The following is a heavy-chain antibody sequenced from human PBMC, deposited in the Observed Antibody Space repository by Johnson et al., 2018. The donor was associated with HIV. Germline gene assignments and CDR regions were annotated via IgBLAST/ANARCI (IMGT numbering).Heavy chain of an antibody. Sequence: MQLVESGGGLVQPGGSLRLSCAASGFTFSSYAMSWVRQAPGKGLEWVSAISGSGGSTYYADSVKGRFTISRDNSKNTLYLQMNSLRAEDTAVYYCAKGNYYDSSGYYGSTHAFDIWGQGTMVTVSS. CDR3: AKGNYYDSSGYYGSTHAFDI. J-gene: IGHJ3*02. CDR2: ISGSGGST. D-gene: IGHD3-22*01. CDR1: GFTFSSYA. V-gene: IGHV3-23*04.